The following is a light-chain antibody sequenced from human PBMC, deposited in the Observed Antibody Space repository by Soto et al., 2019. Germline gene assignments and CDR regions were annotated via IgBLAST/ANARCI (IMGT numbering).Light chain of an antibody. CDR1: QSVSSS. CDR3: QQYNNWPPIT. J-gene: IGKJ5*01. Sequence: STQPPATLSVSPGESAPLSCRASQSVSSSLASYQQKPGQAPRLLIYGASTRATGIPGRFSGSASATEFTLTIGGLLHADFSVYYGQQYNNWPPITFCPGTRREIK. CDR2: GAS. V-gene: IGKV3-15*01.